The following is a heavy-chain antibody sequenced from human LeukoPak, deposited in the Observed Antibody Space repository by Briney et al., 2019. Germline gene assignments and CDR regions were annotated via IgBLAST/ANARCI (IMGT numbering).Heavy chain of an antibody. V-gene: IGHV3-33*06. Sequence: GGSLRLSCAASGFTFSSYGMHWVRQAPGKGLEWVAVIWYDGSNKYYADSVKGRFTISRDNSKNTLYLQMNNLRAEDTAVYYCTKDPNGDYIGAFDFWGQGTMVTVSS. CDR2: IWYDGSNK. J-gene: IGHJ3*01. D-gene: IGHD4-17*01. CDR1: GFTFSSYG. CDR3: TKDPNGDYIGAFDF.